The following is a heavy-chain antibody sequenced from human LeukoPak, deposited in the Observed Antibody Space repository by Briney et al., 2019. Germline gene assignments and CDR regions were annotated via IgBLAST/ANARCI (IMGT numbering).Heavy chain of an antibody. CDR1: SGSISSGSYY. J-gene: IGHJ3*02. CDR2: IYTSGST. D-gene: IGHD4-23*01. CDR3: ARGPTVAGDAFDI. V-gene: IGHV4-61*02. Sequence: SETLSLTCTVSSGSISSGSYYWSWILQPAGNGLEWIGRIYTSGSTNYNPSLKSRFTISVDTSKKQFSLKLSSVTAADTGVYYFARGPTVAGDAFDIWGQETMVSVSS.